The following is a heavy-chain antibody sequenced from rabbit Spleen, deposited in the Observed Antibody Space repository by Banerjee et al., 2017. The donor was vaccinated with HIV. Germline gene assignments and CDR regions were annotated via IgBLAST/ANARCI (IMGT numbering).Heavy chain of an antibody. CDR1: GVYFSGNDV. CDR2: INTVTGKG. V-gene: IGHV1S40*01. J-gene: IGHJ4*01. Sequence: QSLEESGGDLLKPGGSLTLTCRASGVYFSGNDVMCWVRQAPGEGLEWIACINTVTGKGVYAGWAKGRFIMSRTSSTTVTLELNSLTAADTATYFCARDNSGDVDVSYDLWGQGTLVTVS. CDR3: ARDNSGDVDVSYDL. D-gene: IGHD1-1*01.